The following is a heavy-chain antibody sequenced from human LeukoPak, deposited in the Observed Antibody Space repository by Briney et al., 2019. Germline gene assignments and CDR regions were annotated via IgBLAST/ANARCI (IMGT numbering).Heavy chain of an antibody. D-gene: IGHD6-13*01. CDR1: GYTFTSYY. CDR2: INPNSGGT. J-gene: IGHJ3*02. V-gene: IGHV1-2*02. CDR3: AREESGYSSSWYAGMIAFDI. Sequence: AASVKVSCKASGYTFTSYYMHWVRQAPGQGLEWMGWINPNSGGTNYAQKFQGRVTMTRDTSISTAYMELSRLRSDDTAVYYCAREESGYSSSWYAGMIAFDIWGQGTMVTVSS.